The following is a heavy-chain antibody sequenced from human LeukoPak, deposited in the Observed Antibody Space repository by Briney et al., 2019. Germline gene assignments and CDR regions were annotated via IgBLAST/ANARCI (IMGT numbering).Heavy chain of an antibody. D-gene: IGHD1-26*01. CDR1: EYSFTGYY. Sequence: ASVKVSRKASEYSFTGYYLHWVRQAPGQGLEWMGWINPNSGGTDFAQKFQGRVTMTRDTSITTAYMELSSLRSDDTAIYYCARDIWAGGATIEYWGQGTLVTVSS. V-gene: IGHV1-2*02. CDR3: ARDIWAGGATIEY. CDR2: INPNSGGT. J-gene: IGHJ4*02.